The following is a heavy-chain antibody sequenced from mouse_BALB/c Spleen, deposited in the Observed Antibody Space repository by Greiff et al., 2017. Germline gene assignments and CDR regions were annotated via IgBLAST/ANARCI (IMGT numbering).Heavy chain of an antibody. CDR1: GFSLTGYG. CDR3: ARGGIYYGNYRSMDY. V-gene: IGHV2-6-7*01. CDR2: IWGDGST. D-gene: IGHD2-1*01. J-gene: IGHJ4*01. Sequence: VQGVESGPGLVAPSQSLSITCTVSGFSLTGYGVNWVRQPPGKGLEWLGMIWGDGSTDYNSALKSRLSISKDNSKSQVFLKMNSLQTDDTARYYCARGGIYYGNYRSMDYWGQGTSVTVSS.